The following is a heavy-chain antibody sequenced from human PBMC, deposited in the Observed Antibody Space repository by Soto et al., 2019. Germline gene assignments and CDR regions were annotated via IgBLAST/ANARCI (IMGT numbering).Heavy chain of an antibody. J-gene: IGHJ6*02. D-gene: IGHD2-2*02. CDR1: GYSFTSYW. Sequence: PGESLKISCKGSGYSFTSYWIGWVRQMPGKGLEWMGIIYPGDSDTRYSPSFQGQVTISADKSISTAYLQWSSLKASDTAMYYCARQVCSSTSCYNPYYYYGMDVWGQGTKVTVSS. CDR2: IYPGDSDT. CDR3: ARQVCSSTSCYNPYYYYGMDV. V-gene: IGHV5-51*01.